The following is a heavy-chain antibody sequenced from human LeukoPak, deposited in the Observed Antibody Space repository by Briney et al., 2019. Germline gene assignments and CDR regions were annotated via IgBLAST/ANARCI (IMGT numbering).Heavy chain of an antibody. Sequence: GGSLRLSCAVSGSSVTSFGMSWVRQAPGKGLEWISAISVDGETTWYADSVKGQFIISRDNSKNTLYLQLSSLRAEDTAVYYCAQGYSSGWYPYWGQGSLVSVSS. J-gene: IGHJ4*02. CDR1: GSSVTSFG. CDR2: ISVDGETT. CDR3: AQGYSSGWYPY. D-gene: IGHD6-19*01. V-gene: IGHV3-23*01.